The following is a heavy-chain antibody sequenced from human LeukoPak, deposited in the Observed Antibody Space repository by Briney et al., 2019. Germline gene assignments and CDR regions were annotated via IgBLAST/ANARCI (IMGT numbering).Heavy chain of an antibody. D-gene: IGHD2-2*01. V-gene: IGHV4-39*01. CDR3: ARQGYCTSTSCPLTSYYYYYMDV. Sequence: SEALSLTCTVSGGSFISNGYYWGWIRQPPGQGLEWIGSIYYSGNTYYRPSLKSRVTISVDTSKNQFSLKLSSVTAADTAVYYCARQGYCTSTSCPLTSYYYYYMDVWGKGTTVTVSS. CDR1: GGSFISNGYY. J-gene: IGHJ6*03. CDR2: IYYSGNT.